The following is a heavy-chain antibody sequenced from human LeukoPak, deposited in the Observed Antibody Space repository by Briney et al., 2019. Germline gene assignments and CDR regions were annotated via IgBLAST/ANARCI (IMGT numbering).Heavy chain of an antibody. D-gene: IGHD3-9*01. CDR2: ISSSSSTI. J-gene: IGHJ4*02. CDR3: ARDPYEGYDILSLATLDY. Sequence: GGSLRISCAASGFTFSSYSMNWVRQAPGKGLEWVSYISSSSSTIYYADSVKGRFTISRDNAKNSLYLQMNSLRDEDTAVYYCARDPYEGYDILSLATLDYWGQGTLVTVSS. CDR1: GFTFSSYS. V-gene: IGHV3-48*02.